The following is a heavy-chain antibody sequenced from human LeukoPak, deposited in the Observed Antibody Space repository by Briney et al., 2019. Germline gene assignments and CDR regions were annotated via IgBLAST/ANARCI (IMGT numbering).Heavy chain of an antibody. J-gene: IGHJ6*02. CDR1: GYTFTSYG. V-gene: IGHV1-18*01. Sequence: ASVKVSCKASGYTFTSYGISWVRQAPGQGLEWMGWISAYNGNTNYAQKLQGRVTMTTDTSTSTAYMEPRSLRSDDTAVYYCAYSYSVGGDYYYGMDVWGQGTTVTVSS. CDR3: AYSYSVGGDYYYGMDV. D-gene: IGHD2-15*01. CDR2: ISAYNGNT.